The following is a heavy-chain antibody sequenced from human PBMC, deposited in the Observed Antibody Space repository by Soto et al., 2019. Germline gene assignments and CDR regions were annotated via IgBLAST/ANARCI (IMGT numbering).Heavy chain of an antibody. CDR3: AKDIGGYLVGRLHF. D-gene: IGHD5-18*01. J-gene: IGHJ4*02. CDR1: GFTFSNYA. CDR2: ISGKGDKT. V-gene: IGHV3-23*01. Sequence: DVQLLESGGGLVLPGGSLRLSCAASGFTFSNYAMTWVRQAPGKGLEWVSGISGKGDKTYYADSVKGRVTISRDNSKNTLYLQMNTLRAEDTAIYFCAKDIGGYLVGRLHFWGQGSLVTVSS.